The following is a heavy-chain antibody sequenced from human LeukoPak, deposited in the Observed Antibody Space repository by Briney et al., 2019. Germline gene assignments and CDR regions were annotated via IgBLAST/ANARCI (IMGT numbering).Heavy chain of an antibody. V-gene: IGHV3-43D*03. Sequence: GGSLRLSCAASGFTFDDYAMHWVRQAPGKGLEWVSLISWDGGSTYYADSVKGRFTISRDNSKNSLYLQMNSLRAEDTALYYCAKDMWDIVVVPAALPHNYYYYYMDVWGKGTTVTVSS. CDR3: AKDMWDIVVVPAALPHNYYYYYMDV. J-gene: IGHJ6*03. D-gene: IGHD2-2*02. CDR1: GFTFDDYA. CDR2: ISWDGGST.